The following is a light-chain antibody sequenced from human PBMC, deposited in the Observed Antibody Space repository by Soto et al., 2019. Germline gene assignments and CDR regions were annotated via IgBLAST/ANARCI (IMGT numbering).Light chain of an antibody. Sequence: EIVMTQSPATLSVSPGERATLSCRASQNIDNKLVWYQQKPGQVPRLLIYDASTRATGIPARFSGSGSGTEFTLTISSLEPEDFAVYFCQQYGSSPQTFGQGTKVDIK. CDR3: QQYGSSPQT. J-gene: IGKJ1*01. CDR1: QNIDNK. V-gene: IGKV3-15*01. CDR2: DAS.